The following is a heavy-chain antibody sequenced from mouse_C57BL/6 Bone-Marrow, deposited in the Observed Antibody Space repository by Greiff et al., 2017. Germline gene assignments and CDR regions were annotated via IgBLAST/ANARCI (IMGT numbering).Heavy chain of an antibody. Sequence: QVQLQQSGAELAKPGASVKLSCKASGYTFTSYWMHWVKQRPGQGLEWIGYINPSSGYTKYNQKFKDKATLPADKSSSTAYMQLSSLTYEDSAVYYCARRRAYAMDYWGQGTSVTVSS. CDR1: GYTFTSYW. CDR2: INPSSGYT. CDR3: ARRRAYAMDY. J-gene: IGHJ4*01. V-gene: IGHV1-7*01.